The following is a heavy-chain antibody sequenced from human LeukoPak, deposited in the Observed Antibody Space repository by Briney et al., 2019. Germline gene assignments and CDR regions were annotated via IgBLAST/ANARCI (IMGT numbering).Heavy chain of an antibody. CDR3: TRDGGYSSSWSGNAFDI. J-gene: IGHJ3*02. Sequence: PGGSLRLSCTASGFTFGDYAMSWVRQAPGKGLEWVGFIRSKAYGGTTEYAASVKGRFTISRDDSKSIAYLQMNSLKTEDTAVYYCTRDGGYSSSWSGNAFDIWGQGTMVTVSS. V-gene: IGHV3-49*04. D-gene: IGHD6-13*01. CDR2: IRSKAYGGTT. CDR1: GFTFGDYA.